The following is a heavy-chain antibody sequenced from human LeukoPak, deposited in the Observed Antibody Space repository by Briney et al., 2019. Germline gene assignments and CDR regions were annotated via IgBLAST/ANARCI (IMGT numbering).Heavy chain of an antibody. CDR1: GYSFTTYW. CDR3: ARQYYDDTGYYPDY. J-gene: IGHJ4*02. CDR2: IFPRGYDT. V-gene: IGHV5-51*01. Sequence: GEALKISRKASGYSFTTYWIGWVRQMPGEGLEWMGIIFPRGYDTRHSPSFQGQVTLSVDKSISTAYLQWSSLKASDTAMYYCARQYYDDTGYYPDYWGQGTLVTVSS. D-gene: IGHD3-22*01.